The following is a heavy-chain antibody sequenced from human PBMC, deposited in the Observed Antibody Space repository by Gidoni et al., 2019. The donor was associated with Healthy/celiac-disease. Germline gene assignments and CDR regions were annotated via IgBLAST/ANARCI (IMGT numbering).Heavy chain of an antibody. Sequence: EVQLVQSGAEVKKPGESLKISCKGSGYSFTSYWIGWVRQMPGKGLEWMGIIYPGDSDTRYSPSFQGQVTIAADKSISTAYLQWSSLKASDTAMYYCARGRGRSGSYRGIFDYWGQGTLVTVSS. CDR2: IYPGDSDT. CDR1: GYSFTSYW. V-gene: IGHV5-51*01. CDR3: ARGRGRSGSYRGIFDY. J-gene: IGHJ4*02. D-gene: IGHD1-26*01.